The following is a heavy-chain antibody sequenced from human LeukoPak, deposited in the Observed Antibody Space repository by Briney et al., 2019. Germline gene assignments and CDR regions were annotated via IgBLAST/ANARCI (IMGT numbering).Heavy chain of an antibody. V-gene: IGHV3-21*01. CDR2: ISSSSSYI. J-gene: IGHJ4*02. Sequence: PGGSLRLSCAASGFTFSSYSMTWVRQAPGKGLEWVSSISSSSSYIYYADSVKGRFTISRDNAKNSLYLQMNSLRAEDTAVYYCARDKDAMVRGVPNFDYWGQGTLVTVSS. D-gene: IGHD3-10*01. CDR3: ARDKDAMVRGVPNFDY. CDR1: GFTFSSYS.